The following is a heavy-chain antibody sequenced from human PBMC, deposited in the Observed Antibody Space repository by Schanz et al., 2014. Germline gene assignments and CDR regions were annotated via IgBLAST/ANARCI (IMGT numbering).Heavy chain of an antibody. D-gene: IGHD2-2*01. CDR2: MSYDGSIK. CDR1: GFTFSSYG. CDR3: AKDSTHIDIVLVPTAIDY. J-gene: IGHJ4*02. Sequence: QVQPVESGGGVVQPGRSLRLSCAASGFTFSSYGMHWVRQAPGKGLEWVAAMSYDGSIKYYGDSVKGRFTISRDNSKNTLYLHMNTLRSEDTAVYYCAKDSTHIDIVLVPTAIDYWGQGTLVTVSS. V-gene: IGHV3-30*18.